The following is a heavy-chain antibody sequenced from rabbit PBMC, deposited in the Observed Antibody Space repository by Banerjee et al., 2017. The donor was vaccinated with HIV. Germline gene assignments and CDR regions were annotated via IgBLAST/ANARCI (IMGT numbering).Heavy chain of an antibody. CDR3: ARDQPADGGFSLNL. V-gene: IGHV1S45*01. D-gene: IGHD7-1*01. J-gene: IGHJ4*01. Sequence: QEQLVESGGGLVKPGASLTLTCKTSGFSFSSALPMCWVRQAPGKGLEWIASIDTGDGGSYYASWAKGRFTISKTSSTTVTLQMTSLTAADTATYFCARDQPADGGFSLNLWGPGTLVTVS. CDR1: GFSFSSALP. CDR2: IDTGDGGS.